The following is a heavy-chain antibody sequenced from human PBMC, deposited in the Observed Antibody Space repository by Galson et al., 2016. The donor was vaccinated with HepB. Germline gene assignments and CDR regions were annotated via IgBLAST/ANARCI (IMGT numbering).Heavy chain of an antibody. CDR2: TYYRDRWYY. D-gene: IGHD3-10*01. CDR3: ARAVMLGRGMDV. J-gene: IGHJ6*02. V-gene: IGHV6-1*01. CDR1: GDSVSSNIAA. Sequence: CAISGDSVSSNIAAWVWIRQSPSRGLEWLGRTYYRDRWYYDFATSVKSRIIINADISKNQFSLQLTSVTPEDAALYYCARAVMLGRGMDVWGQGTTVTVSS.